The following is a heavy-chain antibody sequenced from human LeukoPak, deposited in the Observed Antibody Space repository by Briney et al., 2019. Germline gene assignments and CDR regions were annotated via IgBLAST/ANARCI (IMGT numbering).Heavy chain of an antibody. D-gene: IGHD3-9*01. CDR3: AKDLVLRYFDWAFDY. J-gene: IGHJ4*02. CDR2: ISYDGSNK. V-gene: IGHV3-30*18. Sequence: GRSLRLSCAASGFTFSSYGMHWVRQAPGKGLEWVAVISYDGSNKYYADSVKGRFTISRDSSKNTLYLQMNSLRAEDTAVYYCAKDLVLRYFDWAFDYWGQGTLVTVSS. CDR1: GFTFSSYG.